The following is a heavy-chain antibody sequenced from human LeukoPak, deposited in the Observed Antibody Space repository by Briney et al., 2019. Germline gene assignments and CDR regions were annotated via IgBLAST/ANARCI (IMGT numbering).Heavy chain of an antibody. CDR3: ARTYYDILTGYYFDP. J-gene: IGHJ5*02. D-gene: IGHD3-9*01. V-gene: IGHV4-30-2*01. Sequence: SETLSLTCAVSGGSVISGDSSWSWIRQPPGKGLEWIAYIYHTGSAYYNPSLKSRVTISVDSSKNQFSLKLSSVTAADTAAYYCARTYYDILTGYYFDPWGQGTLVTVSS. CDR2: IYHTGSA. CDR1: GGSVISGDSS.